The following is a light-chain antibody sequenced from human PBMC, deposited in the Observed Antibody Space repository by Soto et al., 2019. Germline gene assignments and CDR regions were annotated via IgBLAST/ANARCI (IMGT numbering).Light chain of an antibody. CDR3: QQYRTPSQT. J-gene: IGKJ1*01. V-gene: IGKV3-20*01. CDR2: GGA. Sequence: EIVLTQSPGTLSLSPGESATLSCRASQTIGSSYLAWYQRRPGQAPRLLIYGGANRATGIPDRFSATGSETDFTLAISRLEPEDFAVYYCQQYRTPSQTFGQGTKVE. CDR1: QTIGSSY.